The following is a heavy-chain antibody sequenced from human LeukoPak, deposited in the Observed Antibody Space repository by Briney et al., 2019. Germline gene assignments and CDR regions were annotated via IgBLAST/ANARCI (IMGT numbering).Heavy chain of an antibody. D-gene: IGHD4-23*01. V-gene: IGHV4-34*01. CDR2: INHSGST. J-gene: IGHJ6*03. Sequence: SETLSLTCTVSGGSISSYYWSWIRQPPGKGLEWIGEINHSGSTNYNPSLKSRVTISVDTSKNQFSLKLSSVTAADTAVYYCARRGLTTTVVSEGDYYYYMDVWGKGTTVTVSS. CDR1: GGSISSYY. CDR3: ARRGLTTTVVSEGDYYYYMDV.